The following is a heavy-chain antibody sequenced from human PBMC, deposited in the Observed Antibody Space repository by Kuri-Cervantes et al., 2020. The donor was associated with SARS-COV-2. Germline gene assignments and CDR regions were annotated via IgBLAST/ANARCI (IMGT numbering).Heavy chain of an antibody. CDR2: ISGRGGNT. D-gene: IGHD2-21*02. CDR3: AKVRDCYNFDY. V-gene: IGHV3-23*01. J-gene: IGHJ4*02. Sequence: GESLKISCAASGFTFSSYAMSWVRQAPGEGLEWVSAISGRGGNTYYADSVKGRFTISRDNSKTALYLQMHGLNGEDTAVYYCAKVRDCYNFDYWGQGTLVTVSS. CDR1: GFTFSSYA.